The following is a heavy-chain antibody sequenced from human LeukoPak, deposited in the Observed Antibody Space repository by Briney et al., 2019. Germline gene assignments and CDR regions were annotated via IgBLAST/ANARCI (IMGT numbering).Heavy chain of an antibody. Sequence: GGSLRLSCAASGFTFSSYGMHWVRQAPGKGLEWVAVISYDGSNKYYADSVKGRFTIFRDNSKNTLYLQMNSLRAEDTAVYYCAKDGYCSSTSCPMEIDYWGQGTLVTVSS. CDR1: GFTFSSYG. D-gene: IGHD2-2*03. CDR2: ISYDGSNK. J-gene: IGHJ4*02. V-gene: IGHV3-30*18. CDR3: AKDGYCSSTSCPMEIDY.